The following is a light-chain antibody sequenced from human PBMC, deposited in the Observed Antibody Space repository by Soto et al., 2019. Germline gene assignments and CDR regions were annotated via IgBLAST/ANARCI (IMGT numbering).Light chain of an antibody. Sequence: HSVLTQPPSASGSPGQSVTIACTGTRSNVGGYDYVSWYQEHPGKAPKVMIYEVNRRPSGLPDRFSGSKSGNTASLTVSGIQAEDEADYYCASYSGSNIFYVFGTGTKVTVL. CDR3: ASYSGSNIFYV. J-gene: IGLJ1*01. V-gene: IGLV2-8*01. CDR1: RSNVGGYDY. CDR2: EVN.